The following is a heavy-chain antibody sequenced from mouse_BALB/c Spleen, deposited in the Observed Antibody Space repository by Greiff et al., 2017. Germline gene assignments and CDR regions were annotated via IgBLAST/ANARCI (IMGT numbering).Heavy chain of an antibody. CDR2: ISSGSSTI. V-gene: IGHV5-17*02. D-gene: IGHD2-1*01. CDR3: AREGVYGNSFDY. CDR1: GFTFSSFG. J-gene: IGHJ2*01. Sequence: EVMLVESGGGLVQPGGSRKLSCAASGFTFSSFGMHWVRQAPEKGLEWVAYISSGSSTIYYADTVKGRFTISRDNPKNTLFLQMTSLRSEDTAMYYCAREGVYGNSFDYWGQGTTLTVSS.